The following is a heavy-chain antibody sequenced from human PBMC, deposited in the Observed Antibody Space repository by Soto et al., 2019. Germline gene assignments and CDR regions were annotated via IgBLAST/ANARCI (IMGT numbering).Heavy chain of an antibody. V-gene: IGHV4-31*03. CDR1: GGSISSGGYY. J-gene: IGHJ4*02. Sequence: QVQLQESGPGLVKPSQTLSLTCTVSGGSISSGGYYWSWIRQHPGKGLEWIGYIYYSGSTYYNPSLKSRVNISVDTSKNQFSLKLSSVTAADTAVYYCAREERIVVVQAAIYYFDYWGQGTLVTVSS. D-gene: IGHD2-2*02. CDR3: AREERIVVVQAAIYYFDY. CDR2: IYYSGST.